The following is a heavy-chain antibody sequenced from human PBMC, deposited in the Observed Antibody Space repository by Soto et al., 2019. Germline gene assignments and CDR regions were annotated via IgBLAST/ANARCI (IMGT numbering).Heavy chain of an antibody. Sequence: QVQLVQSGAEVKKPGSSVKVSCKASGGTFSSYAISWVRQAPGQGLEWMGGIIPIFGTANYAQKFQGRVTITADESTRTAYMELSTLRSEDTAVYYCARDPNRGRDPGAYYYYGMDVWGHGTTVTVSS. V-gene: IGHV1-69*12. CDR3: ARDPNRGRDPGAYYYYGMDV. CDR1: GGTFSSYA. J-gene: IGHJ6*02. CDR2: IIPIFGTA. D-gene: IGHD7-27*01.